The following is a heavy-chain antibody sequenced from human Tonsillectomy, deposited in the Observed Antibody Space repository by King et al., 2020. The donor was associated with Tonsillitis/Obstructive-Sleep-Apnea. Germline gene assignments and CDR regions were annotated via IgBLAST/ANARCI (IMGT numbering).Heavy chain of an antibody. CDR3: ARAWGAFDI. CDR1: GFTFSSYD. CDR2: ITSSGSTI. D-gene: IGHD7-27*01. V-gene: IGHV3-48*03. Sequence: VQLVESGRGLVQPGGSLRLSCAASGFTFSSYDMNWVRQAPGKGLEWVSYITSSGSTIYYADSVKGRFTVSRDNAKNSLYLQMNSLRAEDTAVYYCARAWGAFDIWGQGTMVTVSS. J-gene: IGHJ3*02.